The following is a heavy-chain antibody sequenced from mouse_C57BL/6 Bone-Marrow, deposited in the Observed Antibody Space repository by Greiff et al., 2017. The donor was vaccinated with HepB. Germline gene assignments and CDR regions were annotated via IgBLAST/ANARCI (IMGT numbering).Heavy chain of an antibody. V-gene: IGHV10-3*01. Sequence: EVMLVESGGGLVQPKGSLKLSCAASGFTFNTYAMHWVRQAPGKGLEWVARIRSKSSNYATYYAESVKDRFTISRDDSQSMLYLQMNNLKTEDTAMYYCVRGTPDYYGSRYWYFDVWGTGTTVTVSS. J-gene: IGHJ1*03. CDR2: IRSKSSNYAT. D-gene: IGHD1-1*01. CDR1: GFTFNTYA. CDR3: VRGTPDYYGSRYWYFDV.